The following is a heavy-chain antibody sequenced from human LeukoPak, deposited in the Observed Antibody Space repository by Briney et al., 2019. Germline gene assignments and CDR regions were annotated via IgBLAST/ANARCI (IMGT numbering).Heavy chain of an antibody. CDR3: ARDGDIYWYYDILTGYSLSWFDP. J-gene: IGHJ5*02. CDR1: GDSFSSVTDY. D-gene: IGHD3-9*01. V-gene: IGHV4-39*07. Sequence: SETLSLTCTVSGDSFSSVTDYWAWIRQPPGKGLEWIASGDYSGGTYYNPSLESRVAISADMSKNQFSLKLSSVTAADTAVYYCARDGDIYWYYDILTGYSLSWFDPWGQGTLVTVSS. CDR2: GDYSGGT.